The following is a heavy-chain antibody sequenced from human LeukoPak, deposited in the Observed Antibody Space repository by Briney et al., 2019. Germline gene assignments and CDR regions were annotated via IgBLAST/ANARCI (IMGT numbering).Heavy chain of an antibody. D-gene: IGHD2-8*02. CDR2: IFPSGGEI. CDR1: GFTFNSQW. J-gene: IGHJ4*02. CDR3: ATYRQVLLPFES. V-gene: IGHV3-23*01. Sequence: GGSLRLSCAASGFTFNSQWMSWVRQAPGKGLEWVSSIFPSGGEIHYADSVRGRFTISRDNSKSTLSLQMNSLRAEDTAIYYCATYRQVLLPFESWGQGTLVTVSS.